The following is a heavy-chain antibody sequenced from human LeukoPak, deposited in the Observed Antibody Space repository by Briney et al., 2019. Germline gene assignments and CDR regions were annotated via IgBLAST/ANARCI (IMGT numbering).Heavy chain of an antibody. CDR2: ISSSGSTI. J-gene: IGHJ6*03. Sequence: PGGSLRLSCAASGFTFSSYEMNWVRQARGKGLEWVSYISSSGSTIYYADSVKGRFTISRDNAKNSLYLQMNRLRAEDTAVYYCASNPYYYYYTDVWGKGTTVTVSS. D-gene: IGHD1-14*01. V-gene: IGHV3-48*03. CDR1: GFTFSSYE. CDR3: ASNPYYYYYTDV.